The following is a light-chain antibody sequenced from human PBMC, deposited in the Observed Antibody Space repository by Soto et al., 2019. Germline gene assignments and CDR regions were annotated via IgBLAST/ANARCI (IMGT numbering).Light chain of an antibody. V-gene: IGLV1-40*01. CDR1: SSNIGAGYY. Sequence: QSVLTQPPSVSGAPGQRVTISCTGSSSNIGAGYYVHWYQQLPGTAPKLLIYGNSNRPSGVPDRFSGSKSGTSASLAITGLQAEDEADYYCQSYDSSLSGSDVFGTGTKVTVL. J-gene: IGLJ1*01. CDR3: QSYDSSLSGSDV. CDR2: GNS.